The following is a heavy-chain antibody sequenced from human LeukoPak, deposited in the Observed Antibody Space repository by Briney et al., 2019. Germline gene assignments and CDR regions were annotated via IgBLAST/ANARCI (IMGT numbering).Heavy chain of an antibody. J-gene: IGHJ4*02. CDR3: ARDPDYETSGHYYLYDFDY. CDR2: ISFDGSTR. D-gene: IGHD3-22*01. V-gene: IGHV3-30*04. Sequence: GGSLRLSCAASGFTFDNYALHWVRQAPGKGLEWVAFISFDGSTRFYADSAKGRFTISRDNSQNTLFLQMNSLRADDTAVYYCARDPDYETSGHYYLYDFDYWGQGALVTVSS. CDR1: GFTFDNYA.